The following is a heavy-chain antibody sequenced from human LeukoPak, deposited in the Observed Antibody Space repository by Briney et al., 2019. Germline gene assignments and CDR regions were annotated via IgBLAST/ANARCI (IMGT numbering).Heavy chain of an antibody. J-gene: IGHJ5*02. Sequence: PGGSLRLSCAASGFTFSSSAMSWVRQAPGKGLEWVSSISGSGGNTYYTDSVKGRFTISRDNTKDSLYLQMNSLRVEDTAFYCAGGGYCSGGTCYTIDAWGQGILVTVSS. CDR2: ISGSGGNT. V-gene: IGHV3-23*01. CDR1: GFTFSSSA. CDR3: AGGGYCSGGTCYTIDA. D-gene: IGHD2-15*01.